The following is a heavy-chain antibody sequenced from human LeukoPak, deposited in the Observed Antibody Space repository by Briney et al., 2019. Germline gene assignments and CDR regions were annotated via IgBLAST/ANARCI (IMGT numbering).Heavy chain of an antibody. D-gene: IGHD6-19*01. Sequence: PGGSLRLSCAASGFTFSSYVMHWVRQAPGKGLEWVAIISYDGSNEYYADSVKGRFTISRDNSKNTLYLQMNSLRAEDTAVYYCARVRGLRSSGLDYWGQGTLVTVSS. CDR1: GFTFSSYV. J-gene: IGHJ4*02. V-gene: IGHV3-30*04. CDR2: ISYDGSNE. CDR3: ARVRGLRSSGLDY.